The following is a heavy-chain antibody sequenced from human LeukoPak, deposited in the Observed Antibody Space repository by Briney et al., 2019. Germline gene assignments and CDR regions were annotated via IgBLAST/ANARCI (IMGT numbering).Heavy chain of an antibody. CDR2: IKQDGSEK. Sequence: GGSLRLSCAASGFTFSSYWMSWVRQAPGKGLEWVANIKQDGSEKYYVDSVKGRFTTSRDNAKNSLYLQMNSLRAEDTAVYYCARDQQQMVLYYYFYYMDVWGKGNTVTVSS. D-gene: IGHD6-13*01. V-gene: IGHV3-7*01. J-gene: IGHJ6*03. CDR1: GFTFSSYW. CDR3: ARDQQQMVLYYYFYYMDV.